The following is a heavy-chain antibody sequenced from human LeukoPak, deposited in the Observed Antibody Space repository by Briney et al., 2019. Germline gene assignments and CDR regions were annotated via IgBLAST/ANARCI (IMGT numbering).Heavy chain of an antibody. J-gene: IGHJ5*02. CDR3: ASWVVAARVFDP. CDR2: IYYSGST. CDR1: GGSISSSSYY. Sequence: SETLSLTCTVSGGSISSSSYYWGWTRQPPGKGLEWIGSIYYSGSTYYNPSLKSRVTISVDTSKNQFSLKLSSVTAADTAVYYCASWVVAARVFDPWGQGTLVTVSS. V-gene: IGHV4-39*01. D-gene: IGHD2-15*01.